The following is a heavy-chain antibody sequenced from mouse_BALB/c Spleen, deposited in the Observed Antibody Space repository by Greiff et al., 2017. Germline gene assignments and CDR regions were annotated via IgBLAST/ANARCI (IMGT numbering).Heavy chain of an antibody. CDR1: GYSFTGYY. CDR3: ARFDDGYYGAMDY. D-gene: IGHD2-3*01. V-gene: IGHV1S34*01. CDR2: ISCYNCAT. Sequence: LVKTGASVKISCKASGYSFTGYYMHWVKQSHGKSLEWIGYISCYNCATSYNQKFKGKATFTVDTSSSTAYMQFNSLTSEDSAVYYCARFDDGYYGAMDYWGQGTSVTVSS. J-gene: IGHJ4*01.